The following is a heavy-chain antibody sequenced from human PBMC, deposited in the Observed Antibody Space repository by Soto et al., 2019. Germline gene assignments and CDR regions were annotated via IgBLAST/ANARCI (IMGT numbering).Heavy chain of an antibody. Sequence: QVQLQESGPGLVKPSETLSLTCSVSGGSIRDYYGSWIRQSPEKGLEYIAYSSYGGITNLNGALNGRVTMSIDTSKNQFSLKATSLTAADTAVYYCARARKATYITGGFDSWGQGTLVTVSS. CDR2: SSYGGIT. CDR3: ARARKATYITGGFDS. CDR1: GGSIRDYY. D-gene: IGHD3-3*01. J-gene: IGHJ4*02. V-gene: IGHV4-59*01.